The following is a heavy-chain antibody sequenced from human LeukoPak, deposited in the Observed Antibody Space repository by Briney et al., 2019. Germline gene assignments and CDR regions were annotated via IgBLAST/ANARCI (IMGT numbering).Heavy chain of an antibody. CDR3: ARGGWLQNDY. CDR2: ISSNGGSA. V-gene: IGHV3-64*01. CDR1: GSTFSSYA. Sequence: GGSLRLSCAASGSTFSSYAMHWVRQAPGKGLEYVSAISSNGGSAYYANSVKGRFTISRDNSKNTLYLQMGSLRAEDMAVYYCARGGWLQNDYWGQGTLVTVSS. D-gene: IGHD5-24*01. J-gene: IGHJ4*02.